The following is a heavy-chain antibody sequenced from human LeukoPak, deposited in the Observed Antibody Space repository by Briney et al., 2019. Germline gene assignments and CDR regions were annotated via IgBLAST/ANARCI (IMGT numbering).Heavy chain of an antibody. J-gene: IGHJ4*02. V-gene: IGHV3-30*03. Sequence: GGSLRLSCAASGFTFSNYGMHWVRRAPGKGLEWVAVISNDGSYRDFADSVKGRFTIPRDNPKDTLYLQMNSLRAEDTAVYYCALPSSGWRFDYWGRGALVTVS. CDR1: GFTFSNYG. CDR3: ALPSSGWRFDY. CDR2: ISNDGSYR. D-gene: IGHD6-19*01.